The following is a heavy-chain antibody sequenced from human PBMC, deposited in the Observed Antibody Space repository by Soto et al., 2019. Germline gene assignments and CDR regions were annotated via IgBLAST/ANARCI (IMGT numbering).Heavy chain of an antibody. V-gene: IGHV4-59*01. CDR2: NYYSGST. CDR3: ARVRWTVAGPGHFDY. D-gene: IGHD6-19*01. CDR1: GGSISSYY. J-gene: IGHJ4*02. Sequence: QVQLQESGPGLVKPSETLSLTCTVSGGSISSYYWSWIRQPPGKGLEWIGYNYYSGSTNYNPSLKSRVTISVDTSKNQFSLKLSSVTAADTAVYYCARVRWTVAGPGHFDYCGQGTLVTVSS.